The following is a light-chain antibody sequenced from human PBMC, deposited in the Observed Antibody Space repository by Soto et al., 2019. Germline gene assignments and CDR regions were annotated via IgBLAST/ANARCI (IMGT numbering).Light chain of an antibody. Sequence: DIQMTQSPSAMSASVGDRVTITCRARRGINNDLGWFQQKPGKAPKCLIYGASKLQSGVPSRFSGSVSGTEFTLTISGLQPEDFATYFCLQGNTYPYTFGQGTRVEVK. V-gene: IGKV1-17*03. CDR1: RGINND. J-gene: IGKJ1*01. CDR3: LQGNTYPYT. CDR2: GAS.